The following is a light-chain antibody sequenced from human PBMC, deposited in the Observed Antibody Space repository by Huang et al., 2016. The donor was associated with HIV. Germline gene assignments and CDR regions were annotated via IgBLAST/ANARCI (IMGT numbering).Light chain of an antibody. CDR1: QGINSN. CDR2: RSS. Sequence: DIQMTQSPSTLSASVRDRVTMTCRASQGINSNLAWYQQKPGHAPKLIIYRSSVLEFGFPSRFRGSGSGTDFTRTISDLQPDDFATYYCQQYDSNSRETFGQGTKVDIK. CDR3: QQYDSNSRET. V-gene: IGKV1-5*03. J-gene: IGKJ1*01.